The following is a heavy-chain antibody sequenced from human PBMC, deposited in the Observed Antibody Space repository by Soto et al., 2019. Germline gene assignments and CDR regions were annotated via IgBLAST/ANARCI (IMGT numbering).Heavy chain of an antibody. CDR1: GFSLSNARMG. CDR2: IFSHDEK. V-gene: IGHV2-26*01. CDR3: ARIRVSLEVNYYGMDV. Sequence: SGPTLVNPTATLTLTCTVSGFSLSNARMGVSWIRQPPGQALEWLAHIFSHDEKSYSTSLKSRLTISKDTSKSQVVLTMTNMDPVGTATYYSARIRVSLEVNYYGMDVWGQGTTFTVSS. J-gene: IGHJ6*02. D-gene: IGHD1-1*01.